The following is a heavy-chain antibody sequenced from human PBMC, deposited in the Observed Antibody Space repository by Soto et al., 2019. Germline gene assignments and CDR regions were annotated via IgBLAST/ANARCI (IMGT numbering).Heavy chain of an antibody. V-gene: IGHV4-4*02. CDR1: SGSISSSNW. J-gene: IGHJ5*02. Sequence: QVQLQESGPGLVKPSGTLSLTCAVSSGSISSSNWWSWVRQHPGKGLEWIGEIYHSGSTNYNPSLKSRVTISEDKAKNQFSLKLSSVTAADTAVDYCARDNGAYYDFWSGYYSGSWFDPWGQGTLVTVSS. CDR3: ARDNGAYYDFWSGYYSGSWFDP. CDR2: IYHSGST. D-gene: IGHD3-3*01.